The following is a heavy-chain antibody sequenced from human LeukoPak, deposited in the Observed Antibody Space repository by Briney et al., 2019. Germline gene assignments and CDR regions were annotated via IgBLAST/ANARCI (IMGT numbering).Heavy chain of an antibody. D-gene: IGHD1-26*01. J-gene: IGHJ4*02. CDR3: ARDGWELPFDY. CDR2: INAGNGST. V-gene: IGHV1-3*01. Sequence: GASVKVSCKASGYTFTSYAMHWVRQAPGQRLEWMGWINAGNGSTKYSQKFQGRVTITRDTSASTAYMELSSLRSEDTAVYYCARDGWELPFDYWGQGTLVTVSS. CDR1: GYTFTSYA.